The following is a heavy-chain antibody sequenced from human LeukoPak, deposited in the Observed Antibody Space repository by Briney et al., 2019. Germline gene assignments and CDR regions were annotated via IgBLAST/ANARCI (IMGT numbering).Heavy chain of an antibody. Sequence: ASVKVSCKASGYTFTSYGISWVRQAPGQGLEWMGWINPNSGGTNYAQKFQGRVTMTRDTSISTAYMELSRLRSDDTAVYYCARVLYTLWFGEPIDDSFDYWGQGTLVTVSS. CDR2: INPNSGGT. V-gene: IGHV1-2*02. CDR3: ARVLYTLWFGEPIDDSFDY. CDR1: GYTFTSYG. J-gene: IGHJ4*02. D-gene: IGHD3-10*01.